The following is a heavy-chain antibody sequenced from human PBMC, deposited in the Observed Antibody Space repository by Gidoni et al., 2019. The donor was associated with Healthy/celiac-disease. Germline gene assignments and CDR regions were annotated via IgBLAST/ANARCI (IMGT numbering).Heavy chain of an antibody. CDR1: GGSISSGSYY. Sequence: QVQLQESGPGLVKPSQTLSLTCTVSGGSISSGSYYWSWIRQPAGKGLEWIGRIYTSGSTNYNPSLKSRVTISVDTSKNQFSLKLSSVTAADTAVYYCARSPSSSSGFVYWGQGTLVTVSS. D-gene: IGHD6-6*01. J-gene: IGHJ4*02. CDR2: IYTSGST. CDR3: ARSPSSSSGFVY. V-gene: IGHV4-61*02.